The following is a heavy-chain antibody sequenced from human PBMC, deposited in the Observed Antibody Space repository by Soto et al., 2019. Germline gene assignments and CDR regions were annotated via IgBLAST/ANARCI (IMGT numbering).Heavy chain of an antibody. D-gene: IGHD6-19*01. CDR1: GFTFSSYS. CDR3: ARHPKQWLVRSPVMDDIKRPHYGMDV. Sequence: GGSLRLSCAASGFTFSSYSMNWVRQAPGKGLEWVSYISSSSSTIYYADSVKGRFTISRDNAKNSLYLQMNSLRDEDTAVYYCARHPKQWLVRSPVMDDIKRPHYGMDVWGQGTTVTVSS. J-gene: IGHJ6*02. V-gene: IGHV3-48*02. CDR2: ISSSSSTI.